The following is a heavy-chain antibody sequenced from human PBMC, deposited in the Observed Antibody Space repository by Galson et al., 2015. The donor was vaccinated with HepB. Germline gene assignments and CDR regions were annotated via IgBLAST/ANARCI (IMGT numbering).Heavy chain of an antibody. Sequence: SLRLSCAASGFTFSSYSMNWVRQAPGKGLEWVSYISSSSSTIYYADSVKGRFTISRDNAKNSLYLQMNSLRAEDTAVYYCARSILGFGEFPDYWGQGTLVTVSS. CDR1: GFTFSSYS. J-gene: IGHJ4*02. D-gene: IGHD3-10*01. V-gene: IGHV3-48*01. CDR2: ISSSSSTI. CDR3: ARSILGFGEFPDY.